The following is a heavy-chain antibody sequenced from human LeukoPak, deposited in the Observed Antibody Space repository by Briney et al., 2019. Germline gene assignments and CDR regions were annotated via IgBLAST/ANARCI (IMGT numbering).Heavy chain of an antibody. J-gene: IGHJ6*03. Sequence: GGSLRLSCEASGLNLSNFGMSWVRQAPGKGLEWVSGITSDGSTYYADSVRGRFIISRDNSKNTLYLQMNSLRAEDRALYYCAREYMDVWGKGTMVTISS. V-gene: IGHV3-23*01. CDR3: AREYMDV. CDR1: GLNLSNFG. CDR2: ITSDGST.